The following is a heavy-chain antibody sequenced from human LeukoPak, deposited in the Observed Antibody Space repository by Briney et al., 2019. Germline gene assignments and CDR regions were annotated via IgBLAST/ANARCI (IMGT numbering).Heavy chain of an antibody. D-gene: IGHD1-1*01. CDR2: IDSGGYT. CDR3: ARDLVGNWNDGTAH. Sequence: GGSLRLSCAASGFTVSSNYMTWVRQAPGRGLEGGSVIDSGGYTHYADSVKARFTISRDNSKNTLYLQMHSLRAEDTAVYYCARDLVGNWNDGTAHWGQGTLVTVSS. CDR1: GFTVSSNY. V-gene: IGHV3-53*01. J-gene: IGHJ4*02.